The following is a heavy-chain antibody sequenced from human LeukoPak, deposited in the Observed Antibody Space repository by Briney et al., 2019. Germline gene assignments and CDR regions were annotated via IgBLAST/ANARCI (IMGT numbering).Heavy chain of an antibody. CDR1: GFTFSSYG. CDR2: ISYDGSNK. CDR3: ARIPFRFSSGWYYFDY. Sequence: PGRSLRLSCAASGFTFSSYGMHWVRQAPGKGLEWVAVISYDGSNKYYADSVKGRFTISRDNSKNTLYLQMNSLRAEDTAVYYCARIPFRFSSGWYYFDYWGQGTLVTVSS. V-gene: IGHV3-30*03. J-gene: IGHJ4*02. D-gene: IGHD6-19*01.